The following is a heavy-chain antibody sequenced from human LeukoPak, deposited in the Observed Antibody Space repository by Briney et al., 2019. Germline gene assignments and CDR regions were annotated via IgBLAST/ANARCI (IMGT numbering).Heavy chain of an antibody. V-gene: IGHV4-34*01. J-gene: IGHJ5*02. Sequence: SETLSLTCAIYGGSFSGYYWSWIRQPPGKGLEWIGEINHSGSTNYNPSLKSRVTISVDTSKNQFSLKLSSVTAADTAVYYCARLKLWFGELLSWFDPWGQGTLVTVSS. CDR1: GGSFSGYY. CDR3: ARLKLWFGELLSWFDP. D-gene: IGHD3-10*01. CDR2: INHSGST.